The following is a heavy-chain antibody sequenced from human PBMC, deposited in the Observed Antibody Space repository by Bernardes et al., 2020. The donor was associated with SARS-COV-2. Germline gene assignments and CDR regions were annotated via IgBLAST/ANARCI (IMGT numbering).Heavy chain of an antibody. J-gene: IGHJ4*02. D-gene: IGHD3-16*01. Sequence: GGSLRLSCEASGFTFTTASMNWVRLAPGKGPEWIAYISASTKTLRYADSVKGRFTISRDNDKNSVYLQMSSLRDDDTATYYCTRDVRCETQCFAYTDHWGRGTLVTVSS. CDR1: GFTFTTAS. V-gene: IGHV3-48*02. CDR2: ISASTKTL. CDR3: TRDVRCETQCFAYTDH.